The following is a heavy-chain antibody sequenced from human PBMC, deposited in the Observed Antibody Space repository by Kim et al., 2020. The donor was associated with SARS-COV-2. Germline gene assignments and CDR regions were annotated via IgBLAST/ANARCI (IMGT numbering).Heavy chain of an antibody. CDR2: INYGGGYT. CDR3: AKGSSVFRPYDFDY. J-gene: IGHJ4*02. Sequence: GGSLRLSCSVSGFTFSTYAMRWVRQAPGKGLEWVAGINYGGGYTYYADSVKGRFTIFRYNSKNTLYLQMNSLRGDDTAVYYCAKGSSVFRPYDFDYWGQGTLVTVSS. D-gene: IGHD1-26*01. V-gene: IGHV3-23*01. CDR1: GFTFSTYA.